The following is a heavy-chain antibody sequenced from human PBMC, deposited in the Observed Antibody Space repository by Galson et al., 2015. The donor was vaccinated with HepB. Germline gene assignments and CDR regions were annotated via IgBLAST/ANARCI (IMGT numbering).Heavy chain of an antibody. CDR3: AKGPQPMWELLPFDY. CDR2: ISGSGGST. J-gene: IGHJ4*02. CDR1: GFTFSSCA. Sequence: SLRLSCAASGFTFSSCAMSWVRQAPGKGLEWVSAISGSGGSTYYAGSVKGRFTISRDNSKNTLYLQMNSLRAEDSAIYYCAKGPQPMWELLPFDYWGQGTLVTVSS. D-gene: IGHD1-26*01. V-gene: IGHV3-23*01.